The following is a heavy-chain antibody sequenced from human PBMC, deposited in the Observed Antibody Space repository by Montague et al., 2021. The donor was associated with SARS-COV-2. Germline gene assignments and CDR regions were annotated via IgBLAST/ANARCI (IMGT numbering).Heavy chain of an antibody. V-gene: IGHV4-59*01. J-gene: IGHJ6*02. CDR3: ARINGSGSYSNKAHRRYYYYYGMDV. CDR1: GGSISNYY. D-gene: IGHD3-10*01. CDR2: IYYSGST. Sequence: SETLSLTCSVSGGSISNYYWTWIRQPPGKGLEWVGYIYYSGSTNYNPSLKSRVTISVDTSKNQFSLRLTSVTAADTAVYYCARINGSGSYSNKAHRRYYYYYGMDVWGQGTTVTVSS.